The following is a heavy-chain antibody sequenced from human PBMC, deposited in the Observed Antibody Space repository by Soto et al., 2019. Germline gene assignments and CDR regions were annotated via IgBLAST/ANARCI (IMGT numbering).Heavy chain of an antibody. CDR3: ARDTGSPYSSNWLIYFDL. Sequence: AGGSLRLSCAAPRFMFSSYTMNWVRQAPGKGLEWVSYISSGSDYINYADSVKGRFTISRDNAKNSLYLQMNSLRVEDTAVYYCARDTGSPYSSNWLIYFDLWGQGTLVTVSS. D-gene: IGHD6-13*01. CDR1: RFMFSSYT. V-gene: IGHV3-21*06. J-gene: IGHJ5*02. CDR2: ISSGSDYI.